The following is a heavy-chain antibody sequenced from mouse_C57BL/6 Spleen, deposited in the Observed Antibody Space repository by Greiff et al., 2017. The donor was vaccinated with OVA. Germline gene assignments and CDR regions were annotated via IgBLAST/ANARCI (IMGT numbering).Heavy chain of an antibody. CDR1: GFTFSDYG. V-gene: IGHV5-17*01. CDR2: ISSGSSTI. J-gene: IGHJ3*01. Sequence: DVMLVESGGGLVKPGGSLKLSCAASGFTFSDYGMHWVRQAPEKGLEWVAYISSGSSTIYYADTVKGRFTISRDNAKNTLFLQMTSLRSEDTAMYYCAREDYGNYHFAYWGQGTLVTVSA. CDR3: AREDYGNYHFAY. D-gene: IGHD2-1*01.